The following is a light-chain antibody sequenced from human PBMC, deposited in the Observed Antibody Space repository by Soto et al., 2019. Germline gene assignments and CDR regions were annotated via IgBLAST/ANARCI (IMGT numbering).Light chain of an antibody. Sequence: SVLTQPASVSGSPGQSITISFTGTSSDVGGYNYVSWYQQHPGKAPKLMIYEVSNRPSGVSNRFSGSKSGNTASLTISGLQAEDEADYYCSSYTRSNTLPFVFGTGTKVTVL. CDR2: EVS. J-gene: IGLJ1*01. V-gene: IGLV2-14*01. CDR3: SSYTRSNTLPFV. CDR1: SSDVGGYNY.